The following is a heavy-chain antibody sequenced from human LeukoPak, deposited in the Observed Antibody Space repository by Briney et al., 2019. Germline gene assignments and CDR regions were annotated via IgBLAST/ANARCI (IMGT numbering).Heavy chain of an antibody. CDR2: INHDGSST. J-gene: IGHJ4*02. Sequence: PGGSLRLSCATSGFTFTTFWMHWVRQAPGKGLVWVSRINHDGSSTNYADSVKGRFTISRDNSKSTLYIQMNSLRAEDTAVYYCARAKPKNMVRGLIMRRESRYYFDYWGQGTLVTVSS. CDR1: GFTFTTFW. V-gene: IGHV3-74*01. D-gene: IGHD3-10*01. CDR3: ARAKPKNMVRGLIMRRESRYYFDY.